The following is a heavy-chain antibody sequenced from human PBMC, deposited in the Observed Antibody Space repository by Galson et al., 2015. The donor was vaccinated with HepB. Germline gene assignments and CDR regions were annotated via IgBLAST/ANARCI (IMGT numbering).Heavy chain of an antibody. CDR3: TKDRPFLSVAPTLYYFDH. CDR1: GYTFNSYG. Sequence: SVKVSCKASGYTFNSYGISWVRQAPGQGLEWMGWISAYNGDAESAQTFQARVIMTTDTSTTTAYLGLRSLTSDDTAVYYCTKDRPFLSVAPTLYYFDHWGQGTLVTVSS. D-gene: IGHD5-12*01. J-gene: IGHJ4*02. V-gene: IGHV1-18*01. CDR2: ISAYNGDA.